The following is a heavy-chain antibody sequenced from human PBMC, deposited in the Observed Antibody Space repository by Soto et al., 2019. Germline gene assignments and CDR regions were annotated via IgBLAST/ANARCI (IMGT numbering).Heavy chain of an antibody. V-gene: IGHV1-8*02. CDR1: GYTFTSYD. D-gene: IGHD6-13*01. CDR3: AREAAAAGTPTRYFQH. CDR2: MNPNSGNT. J-gene: IGHJ1*01. Sequence: ASVKVSCKASGYTFTSYDINWVRQATGQGLEWMGWMNPNSGNTGYAQKFQGRVTMTRNTSISTAYMELSSVTAADTAVYYCAREAAAAGTPTRYFQHWGQGTLVTVSS.